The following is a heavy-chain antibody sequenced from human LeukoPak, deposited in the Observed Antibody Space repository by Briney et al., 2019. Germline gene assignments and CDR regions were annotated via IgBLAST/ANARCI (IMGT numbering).Heavy chain of an antibody. CDR2: IDIGGDIT. CDR1: GFTFSSHA. J-gene: IGHJ4*02. D-gene: IGHD4/OR15-4a*01. V-gene: IGHV3-23*01. CDR3: ANEEVPNDY. Sequence: GGSLRLSCVVSGFTFSSHAMTWVGQGPGKGLEWVSAIDIGGDITFYADSVQGRFIISRDNSKNTVYLQMNSLRVEDTAVYYCANEEVPNDYWGQGTLVTVSS.